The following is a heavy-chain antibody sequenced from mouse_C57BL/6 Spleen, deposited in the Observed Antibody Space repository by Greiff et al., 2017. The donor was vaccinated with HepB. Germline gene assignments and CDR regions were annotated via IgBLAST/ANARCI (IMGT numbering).Heavy chain of an antibody. CDR3: AREGSFTTVVATGAMDY. D-gene: IGHD1-1*01. V-gene: IGHV1-26*01. Sequence: VQLQQSGPELVKPGASVKISCKASGYTFTDYYMNWVKQSHGKSLEWIGDINPNNGGTSYNQKFKGKATLTVDKSSSTAYMELRSLTSEDSAVYYCAREGSFTTVVATGAMDYWGQGTSVTVSS. J-gene: IGHJ4*01. CDR2: INPNNGGT. CDR1: GYTFTDYY.